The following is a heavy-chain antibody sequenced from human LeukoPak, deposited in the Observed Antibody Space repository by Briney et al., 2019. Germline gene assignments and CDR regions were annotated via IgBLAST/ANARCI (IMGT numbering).Heavy chain of an antibody. J-gene: IGHJ4*02. V-gene: IGHV4-59*08. CDR2: IYYSGST. Sequence: SETLSLTCTVSGGSISNYYWTWIRQPPGKGLEWIGHIYYSGSTKYNPSLKSRVSISVDTSKNQFSLKLTSVTAADTAVYYCARLGIPYYFDYWGQGTLVTVSS. CDR3: ARLGIPYYFDY. CDR1: GGSISNYY. D-gene: IGHD2-21*01.